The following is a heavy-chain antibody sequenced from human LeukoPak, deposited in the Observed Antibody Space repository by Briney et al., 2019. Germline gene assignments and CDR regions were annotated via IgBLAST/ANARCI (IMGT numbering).Heavy chain of an antibody. CDR3: AKDDILTGYSLDY. D-gene: IGHD3-9*01. CDR1: GFTFSSYG. V-gene: IGHV3-30*02. Sequence: GGSLRLSCVASGFTFSSYGMHWVRQAPGKGLEWVAVIWYDGSNKYYAGSMKGRFTISRDNSKNTLYLQINSLRTEDTAIYYCAKDDILTGYSLDYWGQGTLVTVSS. CDR2: IWYDGSNK. J-gene: IGHJ4*02.